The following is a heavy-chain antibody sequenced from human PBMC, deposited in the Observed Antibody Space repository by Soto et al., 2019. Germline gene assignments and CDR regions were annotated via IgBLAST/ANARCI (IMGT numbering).Heavy chain of an antibody. CDR3: ASTTYYYDSSGYYYVDY. V-gene: IGHV4-39*07. CDR2: FSYGGST. J-gene: IGHJ4*02. D-gene: IGHD3-22*01. CDR1: GGSITNTRYF. Sequence: PSETLSLTCTVSGGSITNTRYFWGWIRQSPGKGLDWIGSFSYGGSTYFSPSLKSRLTISVDTSKNRFSLNLSSVTAADTAVYYCASTTYYYDSSGYYYVDYWGQGTLVTVSS.